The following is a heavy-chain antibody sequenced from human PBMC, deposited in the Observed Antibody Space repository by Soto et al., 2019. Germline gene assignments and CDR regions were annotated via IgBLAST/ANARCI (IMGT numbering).Heavy chain of an antibody. CDR1: RVTVCIAG. CDR2: IKSKTDGGTT. Sequence: SMGLCCASCRVTVCIAGVNLFCQAQGKGLEWVGRIKSKTDGGTTDYAAPVKGRFTISRDDSKNTLYLQMNSLKTEDTAVYYCTGKRGIAAAGGGDYWGQGTLVTVSS. J-gene: IGHJ4*02. V-gene: IGHV3-15*07. CDR3: TGKRGIAAAGGGDY. D-gene: IGHD6-13*01.